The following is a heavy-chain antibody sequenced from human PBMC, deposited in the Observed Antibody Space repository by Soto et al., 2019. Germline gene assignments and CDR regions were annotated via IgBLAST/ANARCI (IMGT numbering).Heavy chain of an antibody. V-gene: IGHV1-8*01. Sequence: VASVKVSCKASGYTFTSYDINWVRQATGQGLEWRGWMNPNSGNTGYAQKFQGRVTMTRNTSISTAYMELSSLRSEDTAVYYCARNRAVAGTSTGFDYWGQGTLVTVSS. CDR3: ARNRAVAGTSTGFDY. CDR2: MNPNSGNT. CDR1: GYTFTSYD. D-gene: IGHD6-19*01. J-gene: IGHJ4*02.